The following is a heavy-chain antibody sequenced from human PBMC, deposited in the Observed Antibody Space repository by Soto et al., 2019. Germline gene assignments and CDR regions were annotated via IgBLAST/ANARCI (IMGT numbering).Heavy chain of an antibody. CDR1: GGSFSGYY. V-gene: IGHV4-34*01. J-gene: IGHJ5*02. D-gene: IGHD2-15*01. CDR2: INHSGST. Sequence: QVQLQQWGAGLLKPSETLSLTCAVYGGSFSGYYWSWIRQPPGKGLEWIGEINHSGSTNYNPSLKSRVTISVDTSKNQFSLKLSSVTAADTAVYYCARGKDLVVVVAAPPSLDPWGQGTLVTVSS. CDR3: ARGKDLVVVVAAPPSLDP.